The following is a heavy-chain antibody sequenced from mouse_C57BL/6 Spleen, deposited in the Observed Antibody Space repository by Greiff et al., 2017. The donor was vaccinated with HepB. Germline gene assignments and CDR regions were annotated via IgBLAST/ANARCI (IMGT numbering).Heavy chain of an antibody. CDR1: GFSLTSYG. V-gene: IGHV2-2*01. J-gene: IGHJ4*01. CDR2: IWSGGST. Sequence: VQLQQSGPGLVQPSQSLSITCTVSGFSLTSYGVHWVRQSPGKGLEWLGVIWSGGSTDYNAAFISRLSISKDNSKSQVFFKMNSLQADDTAIYYCASLYGYPYYYAMDYWGQGTSVTVSS. D-gene: IGHD2-2*01. CDR3: ASLYGYPYYYAMDY.